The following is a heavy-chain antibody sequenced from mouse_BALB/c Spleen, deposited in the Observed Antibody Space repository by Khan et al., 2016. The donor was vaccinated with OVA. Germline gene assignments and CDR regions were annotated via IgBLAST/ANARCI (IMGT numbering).Heavy chain of an antibody. D-gene: IGHD2-13*01. CDR1: GFNIEDYF. V-gene: IGHV14-1*02. CDR2: IDPENDKT. CDR3: GRGDYPRFAMDY. Sequence: VQLKQSGAELVRPGALVKLSCKASGFNIEDYFIHWVNQRPEQGLEWIGWIDPENDKTVHDPRFQGRASITADTSSNTAYLQLSSLTSEDAAVYYCGRGDYPRFAMDYWGQGTSVTVSS. J-gene: IGHJ4*01.